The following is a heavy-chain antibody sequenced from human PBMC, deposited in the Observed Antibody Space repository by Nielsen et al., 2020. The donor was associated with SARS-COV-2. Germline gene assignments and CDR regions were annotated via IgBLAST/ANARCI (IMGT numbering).Heavy chain of an antibody. Sequence: ASVKVSCKASGYTFTGYYMHWVRQAPGQGLEWMGWINPNSGGTNYAQKFQGRVTITADESTSTAYMELSSLRSEDTAVYYCAILKAGNWGQGTTVTVSS. V-gene: IGHV1-2*02. CDR2: INPNSGGT. CDR3: AILKAGN. D-gene: IGHD1-14*01. CDR1: GYTFTGYY. J-gene: IGHJ6*02.